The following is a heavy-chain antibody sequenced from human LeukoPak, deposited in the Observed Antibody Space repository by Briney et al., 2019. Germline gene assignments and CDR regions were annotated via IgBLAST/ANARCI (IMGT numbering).Heavy chain of an antibody. CDR1: GFTFSSHG. V-gene: IGHV3-30*18. J-gene: IGHJ6*02. CDR2: ISNDGSNK. D-gene: IGHD3-10*01. Sequence: WGAPRLSCAASGFTFSSHGMHWGRQAPGKGLEWVAVISNDGSNKYAHAVKGRFTISRDISKNTLYLQMKSLRAEDTAVYYCAKGLAYYDSGESYYYGMDVWGQGTTVTVSS. CDR3: AKGLAYYDSGESYYYGMDV.